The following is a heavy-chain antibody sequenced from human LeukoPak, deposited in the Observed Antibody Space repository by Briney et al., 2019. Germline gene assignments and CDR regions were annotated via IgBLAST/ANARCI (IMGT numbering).Heavy chain of an antibody. J-gene: IGHJ6*02. Sequence: GASVKVSCKASGYTFTSYDINWVRQATGQGLAWMGWMNPNSGNTGYAQKFQGRVTMTRNTPISTAYMELSSLRSEDTAVYYCARAPHSSSWYLNYYYYYGMDVWGQGTTVTVSS. D-gene: IGHD6-13*01. CDR1: GYTFTSYD. CDR3: ARAPHSSSWYLNYYYYYGMDV. V-gene: IGHV1-8*01. CDR2: MNPNSGNT.